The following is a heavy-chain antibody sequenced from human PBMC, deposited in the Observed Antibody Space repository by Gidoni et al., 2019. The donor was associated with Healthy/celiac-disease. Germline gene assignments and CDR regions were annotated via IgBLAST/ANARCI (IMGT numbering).Heavy chain of an antibody. CDR2: ISSSSSYI. D-gene: IGHD1-7*01. Sequence: EVHLVESGGGLVKPGGSLRLSCAASGFTFSSYSMNWVRQAPGKGLEWVSSISSSSSYIYYADSVKGRFTISRDNAKNSLYRQMNSLRAEDTAVYYCARGDWNYGDYWGQGTLVTVSS. V-gene: IGHV3-21*01. J-gene: IGHJ4*02. CDR1: GFTFSSYS. CDR3: ARGDWNYGDY.